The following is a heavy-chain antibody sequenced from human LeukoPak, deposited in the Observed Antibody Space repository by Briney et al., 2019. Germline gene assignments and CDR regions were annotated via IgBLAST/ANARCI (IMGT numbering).Heavy chain of an antibody. CDR2: IRYDGSNK. V-gene: IGHV3-30*02. D-gene: IGHD3-10*01. Sequence: PGGALRLSCAAPGFTFSSYGMHWVRQAPDKGLGWVAFIRYDGSNKYYADSVKGRFNISRDNSKNTLYLQMNSLRAEDTAVYYCARESVLLWFGDPYYYGMDVWGQGTTVTVSS. J-gene: IGHJ6*02. CDR3: ARESVLLWFGDPYYYGMDV. CDR1: GFTFSSYG.